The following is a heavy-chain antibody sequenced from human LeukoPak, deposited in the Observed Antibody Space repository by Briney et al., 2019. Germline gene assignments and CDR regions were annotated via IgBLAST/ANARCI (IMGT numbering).Heavy chain of an antibody. CDR3: ARDRWRLPNWFDP. Sequence: PSETLSLTCAVYGGSFSGYHWSWIRQPPGKGLEWIGEINHSGSTNYNPSLKSRVTISVDTSKNQFSLKLSSVTAADTAVYYCARDRWRLPNWFDPWGQGTLVTVSS. V-gene: IGHV4-34*01. CDR2: INHSGST. D-gene: IGHD3-16*02. CDR1: GGSFSGYH. J-gene: IGHJ5*02.